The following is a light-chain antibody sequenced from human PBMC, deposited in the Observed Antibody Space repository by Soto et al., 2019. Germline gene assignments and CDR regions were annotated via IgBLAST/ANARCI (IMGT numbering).Light chain of an antibody. Sequence: QSALTQPASVSGSPGQSITISCTGTSGDVGSYNLVSWYQQHPDKAPKLILYEGTQRPSGVSDRFSGSKSGNMASLTISGLQAEDEADYYCCSYAGSSTWVFGGGTKLTVL. CDR1: SGDVGSYNL. CDR2: EGT. CDR3: CSYAGSSTWV. V-gene: IGLV2-23*01. J-gene: IGLJ3*02.